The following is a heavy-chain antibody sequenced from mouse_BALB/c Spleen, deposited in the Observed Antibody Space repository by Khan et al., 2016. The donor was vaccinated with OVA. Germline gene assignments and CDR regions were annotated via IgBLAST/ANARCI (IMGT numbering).Heavy chain of an antibody. J-gene: IGHJ2*01. Sequence: VQLQQSGPELVRPGASVKISCTASGYSFTGYFMNWVMQSHGKSLEWIGRINPHIGETFYNQRFKDKATLTVDESSSTAHMELGSLASEDSAVYYCTIIYRSHFYHWGQGTTLTVSS. V-gene: IGHV1-20*02. D-gene: IGHD1-1*01. CDR2: INPHIGET. CDR1: GYSFTGYF. CDR3: TIIYRSHFYH.